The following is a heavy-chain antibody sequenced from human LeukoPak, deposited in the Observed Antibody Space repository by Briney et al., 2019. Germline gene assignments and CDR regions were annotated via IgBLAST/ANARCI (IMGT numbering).Heavy chain of an antibody. Sequence: QTGGSLRLSCTASGFSSSGHWMHWARQLPGKGLVWVSRISPTGSTTSYADSVKGRFTVSRDNAKNTLYLQVNNLRAEDTAVYYCARGPNSNWSGLDFWGQGTLLTVSS. J-gene: IGHJ4*02. CDR1: GFSSSGHW. V-gene: IGHV3-74*01. CDR3: ARGPNSNWSGLDF. D-gene: IGHD6-6*01. CDR2: ISPTGSTT.